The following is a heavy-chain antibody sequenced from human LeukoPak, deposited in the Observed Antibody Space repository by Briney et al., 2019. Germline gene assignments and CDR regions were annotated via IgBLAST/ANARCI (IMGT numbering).Heavy chain of an antibody. D-gene: IGHD6-13*01. CDR3: ARAGFSSNWYTYFYYMDV. CDR1: GGSISSGGDY. V-gene: IGHV4-61*02. Sequence: PSETLSLTCSVSGGSISSGGDYWNWIRQPAGKGLEWIGRVFSSGSVNYNPSLKSRVTISIDTSNNQFSLKLNSVTAADTAVYYCARAGFSSNWYTYFYYMDVWGKGTPVTVSS. J-gene: IGHJ6*03. CDR2: VFSSGSV.